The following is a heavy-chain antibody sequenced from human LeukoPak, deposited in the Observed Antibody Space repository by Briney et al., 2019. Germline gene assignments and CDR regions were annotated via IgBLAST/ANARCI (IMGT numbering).Heavy chain of an antibody. V-gene: IGHV4-34*01. D-gene: IGHD2-15*01. CDR1: GGSFSGYY. Sequence: SETLSLTCAVYGGSFSGYYWSWIRQPPGKGLEWIGEINHSGSTNYNPSLKSRVTISVDTSKNQFSLKLSSVTAADTAVYYCARDQSPGGNCSFDYWGQGTLVTVSS. J-gene: IGHJ4*02. CDR3: ARDQSPGGNCSFDY. CDR2: INHSGST.